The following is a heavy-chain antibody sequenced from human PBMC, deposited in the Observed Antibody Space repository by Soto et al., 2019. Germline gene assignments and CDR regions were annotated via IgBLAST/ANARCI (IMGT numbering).Heavy chain of an antibody. CDR1: GYTFTAYY. CDR2: INPNSGGT. V-gene: IGHV1-2*04. J-gene: IGHJ4*02. Sequence: QVQLVQSGAEVKKPGASVKVSCKTSGYTFTAYYIHWVRQAPGQGLEWMGWINPNSGGTNYAQNFQAWVTMTRDTSTSTVYMELSRLRSDDTAVYFCVRDVYSTSWYRGFFDSWGQGTLVTVSS. D-gene: IGHD6-13*01. CDR3: VRDVYSTSWYRGFFDS.